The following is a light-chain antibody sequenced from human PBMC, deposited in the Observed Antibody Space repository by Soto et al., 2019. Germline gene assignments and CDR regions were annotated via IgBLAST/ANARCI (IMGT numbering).Light chain of an antibody. J-gene: IGKJ2*01. CDR1: QSVSSSY. CDR3: QQYGSSPYT. V-gene: IGKV3-20*01. Sequence: EIVLTQSPPTLSLSPGESATLSCRASQSVSSSYLGWYQHKRGQAPRLLIYAASSRATGIPDRFSGSGSGTDFTLTISRLEPEDFAVYYCQQYGSSPYTFGQGTKLEIK. CDR2: AAS.